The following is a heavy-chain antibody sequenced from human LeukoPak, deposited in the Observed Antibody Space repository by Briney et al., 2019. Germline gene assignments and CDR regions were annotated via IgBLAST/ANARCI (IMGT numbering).Heavy chain of an antibody. CDR2: IYTSGST. CDR1: GGSISSYY. Sequence: PSETLSLTCTVSGGSISSYYWSWIRQPAGKGLEWIGRIYTSGSTNYNPSLKSRVTMSVDTSKNQFSLKLSSVTAADTAVYYCARDYNSYGWFDAFDIWGQGIMVTVSS. V-gene: IGHV4-4*07. J-gene: IGHJ3*02. D-gene: IGHD5-18*01. CDR3: ARDYNSYGWFDAFDI.